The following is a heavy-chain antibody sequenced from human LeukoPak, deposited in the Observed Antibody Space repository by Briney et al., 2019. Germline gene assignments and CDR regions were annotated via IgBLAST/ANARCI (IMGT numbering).Heavy chain of an antibody. J-gene: IGHJ4*02. V-gene: IGHV3-23*01. Sequence: GGSLRLSCAASGFTFSSYAMSWVRQAPGKGLEWVSDISGSGGSTYYADSVKGRFTISRDNSKNTLYLQMNSLRAEDTAVYYCAKDLVPYDFWSGFDYWGQGTLVTVSS. CDR2: ISGSGGST. CDR3: AKDLVPYDFWSGFDY. D-gene: IGHD3-3*01. CDR1: GFTFSSYA.